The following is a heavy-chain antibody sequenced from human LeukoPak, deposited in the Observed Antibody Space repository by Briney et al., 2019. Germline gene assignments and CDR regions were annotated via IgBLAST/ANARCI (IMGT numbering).Heavy chain of an antibody. D-gene: IGHD5-24*01. Sequence: TGGSLRLSCAASGFTFSSYAMSWVRQAPGKGLEWVSGINDRGGSTYYADSVRGRFTISRDNSKNTLYLQMNSLRAEDTAVYYCTKDYKSGDGYWDFDYWGQGTLVTVSS. J-gene: IGHJ4*02. V-gene: IGHV3-23*01. CDR3: TKDYKSGDGYWDFDY. CDR2: INDRGGST. CDR1: GFTFSSYA.